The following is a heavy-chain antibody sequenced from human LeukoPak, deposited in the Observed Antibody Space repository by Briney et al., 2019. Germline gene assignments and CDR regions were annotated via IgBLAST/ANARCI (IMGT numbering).Heavy chain of an antibody. CDR3: ARDLYYYDSSGYSY. V-gene: IGHV3-7*03. J-gene: IGHJ4*02. D-gene: IGHD3-22*01. Sequence: GGSLRLSCAASGFTFSSYWMSWVRKAPGKGLEWVANIKQDGSEKYCVDSVKGRFTISRDNAKNSLYLQMNSLRAEDTAVYYCARDLYYYDSSGYSYWGQGTLVTVSS. CDR2: IKQDGSEK. CDR1: GFTFSSYW.